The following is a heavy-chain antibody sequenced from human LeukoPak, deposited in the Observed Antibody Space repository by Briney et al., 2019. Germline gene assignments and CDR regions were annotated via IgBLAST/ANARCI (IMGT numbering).Heavy chain of an antibody. CDR1: GGSFSGYY. J-gene: IGHJ6*03. D-gene: IGHD6-19*01. CDR2: INHSGST. Sequence: SETLSLTCAVYGGSFSGYYWSWIRQPPGKGLEWIGEINHSGSTNYNPSLKSRVTISVDTSKNQFSLKLSSVTAADTAVYFCARERGGSKLTGLYGRDYYYMDVWGKGTTVTVSS. CDR3: ARERGGSKLTGLYGRDYYYMDV. V-gene: IGHV4-34*01.